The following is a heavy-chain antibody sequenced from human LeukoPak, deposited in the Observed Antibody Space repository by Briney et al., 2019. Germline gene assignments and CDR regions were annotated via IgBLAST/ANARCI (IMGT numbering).Heavy chain of an antibody. J-gene: IGHJ4*02. Sequence: SETLSLTCTVSGGSISSYYWSWIRQPPGKGLEWIGYIYYSGSTNYNPSLKSRVTTSVDTSKNQFSLKLSSVTAADTAVYYCARHADYYDSGGYYYALDYWGQGTLVTVSS. CDR2: IYYSGST. CDR3: ARHADYYDSGGYYYALDY. CDR1: GGSISSYY. V-gene: IGHV4-59*08. D-gene: IGHD3-22*01.